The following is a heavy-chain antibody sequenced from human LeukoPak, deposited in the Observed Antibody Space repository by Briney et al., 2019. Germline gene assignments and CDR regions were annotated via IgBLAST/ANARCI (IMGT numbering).Heavy chain of an antibody. V-gene: IGHV3-64D*06. CDR1: GFTFSSYA. CDR3: VKDLMGSGDY. CDR2: ITSDGGST. Sequence: GGSLGLSCSASGFTFSSYAMHWVRQAPGKGLQYVSSITSDGGSTYCAGSVKGRFTISRDNSKNTLYLHMSSLRPEDTAVYYCVKDLMGSGDYWGQGTLVTVSS. J-gene: IGHJ4*02. D-gene: IGHD3-10*01.